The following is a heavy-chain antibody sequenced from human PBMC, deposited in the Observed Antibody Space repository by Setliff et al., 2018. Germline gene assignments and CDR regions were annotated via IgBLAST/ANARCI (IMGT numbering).Heavy chain of an antibody. J-gene: IGHJ5*02. V-gene: IGHV4-39*07. CDR3: TRGLVTIFGVVIMSPPWFDP. D-gene: IGHD3-3*01. CDR2: IYYSGST. Sequence: SETLSLTCTVSGDSITSNSYHWGWIRQPPGKGLEWIGSIYYSGSTYYNPSLKSRVTISVDTSKNQFSLKLTSVTAADTAVYYCTRGLVTIFGVVIMSPPWFDPWGQGTLVTVSS. CDR1: GDSITSNSYH.